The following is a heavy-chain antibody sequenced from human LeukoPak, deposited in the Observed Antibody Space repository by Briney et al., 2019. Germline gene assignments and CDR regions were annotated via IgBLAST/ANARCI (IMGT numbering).Heavy chain of an antibody. J-gene: IGHJ4*02. Sequence: PGGSLRLSCSASGFTLSTYAMHCVRQAPGKGLEYVSVISSNGGSTYYADSVKGRFTISRDNSKNTLYLQMSSLRAEDTAVYYCVKSGGRDIVVVAAANYFDYWGQGTLVTVSA. D-gene: IGHD2-15*01. CDR3: VKSGGRDIVVVAAANYFDY. V-gene: IGHV3-64D*09. CDR2: ISSNGGST. CDR1: GFTLSTYA.